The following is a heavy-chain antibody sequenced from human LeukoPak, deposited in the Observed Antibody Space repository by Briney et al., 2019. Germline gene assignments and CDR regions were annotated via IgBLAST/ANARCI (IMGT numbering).Heavy chain of an antibody. Sequence: SETLSLTCTVSGGSISSSSYYWGWIRQPPGKGLEWIGSIYYSGSTYYNPSLKSRVTISVDTSKNQFSLKLSSVTAADTAVYYCARWILYSSGSYSDYWGQGTLVTVSS. J-gene: IGHJ4*02. D-gene: IGHD3-10*01. CDR1: GGSISSSSYY. CDR2: IYYSGST. CDR3: ARWILYSSGSYSDY. V-gene: IGHV4-39*01.